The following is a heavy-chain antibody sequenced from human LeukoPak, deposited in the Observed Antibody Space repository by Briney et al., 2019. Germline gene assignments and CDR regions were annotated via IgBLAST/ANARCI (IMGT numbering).Heavy chain of an antibody. D-gene: IGHD6-13*01. CDR1: GYSFTTYH. V-gene: IGHV1-46*01. Sequence: ASVKVSCKASGYSFTTYHMHWVRQAPGQGLEWMGIINPSGGSTNYAQNFQGRVTMTRDTSISTAYMELSRLRSDDTAVYYCARRYPPAAGLFDYWGQGTLVTVSS. J-gene: IGHJ4*02. CDR3: ARRYPPAAGLFDY. CDR2: INPSGGST.